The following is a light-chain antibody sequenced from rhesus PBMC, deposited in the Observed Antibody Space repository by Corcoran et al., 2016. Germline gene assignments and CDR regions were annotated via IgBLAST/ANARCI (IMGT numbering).Light chain of an antibody. CDR2: KAS. CDR3: QHNYGTPYS. CDR1: ENVDNY. Sequence: DIQMTQSPSSLSASVGDRVIITCRTSENVDNYLNWYQQKLGKAPKLLITKASTLQSGVPSRFSGSGSRTHYTFTLFSLQSEDVATYYCQHNYGTPYSFGQGTKVEI. V-gene: IGKV1-74*01. J-gene: IGKJ2*01.